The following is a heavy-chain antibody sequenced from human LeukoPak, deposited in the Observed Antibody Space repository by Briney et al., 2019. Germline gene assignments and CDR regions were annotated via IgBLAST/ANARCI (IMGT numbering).Heavy chain of an antibody. CDR3: AKDQGNDYGDQLHF. D-gene: IGHD4-17*01. J-gene: IGHJ4*02. V-gene: IGHV3-23*01. CDR2: IHGSGDRT. Sequence: GGSLRLSCAASGFSFSTFAMTWVRQAPGKGLEWVSAIHGSGDRTYYADSVKGRFTTSRDNSKNRVYLQMNSLRAEDTAVYYCAKDQGNDYGDQLHFWGQGTLVTVSS. CDR1: GFSFSTFA.